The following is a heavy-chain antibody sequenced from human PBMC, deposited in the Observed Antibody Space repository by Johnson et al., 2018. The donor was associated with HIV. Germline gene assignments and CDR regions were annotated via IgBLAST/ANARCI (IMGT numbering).Heavy chain of an antibody. Sequence: VQLVESGGGLVQPGRSLILSCAASGFTFDDYAMHWVRQAPGKGLEWVSGISWNSGSIGYADSVKGRFTISRDNAKNSLYLQMNSLRAEDTALYYCAKEAYYYDSSGYSDSFDIWGQGTMVTVSS. D-gene: IGHD3-22*01. V-gene: IGHV3-9*01. CDR1: GFTFDDYA. CDR2: ISWNSGSI. CDR3: AKEAYYYDSSGYSDSFDI. J-gene: IGHJ3*02.